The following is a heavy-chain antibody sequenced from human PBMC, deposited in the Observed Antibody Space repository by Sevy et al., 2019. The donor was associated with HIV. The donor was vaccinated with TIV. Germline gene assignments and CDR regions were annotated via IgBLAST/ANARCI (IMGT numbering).Heavy chain of an antibody. V-gene: IGHV3-74*03. CDR3: TRDPNPDYGDYRTYYYGMDV. J-gene: IGHJ6*02. Sequence: GGSLRLSCAASGFTFSTNWMHWVRQAPGKGLVWVSRINSDGSSTTYAASVKGRFTISMDNAKNTLYLQINSLGAEDTAVYYGTRDPNPDYGDYRTYYYGMDVWGQGTTVTVSS. CDR2: INSDGSST. D-gene: IGHD4-17*01. CDR1: GFTFSTNW.